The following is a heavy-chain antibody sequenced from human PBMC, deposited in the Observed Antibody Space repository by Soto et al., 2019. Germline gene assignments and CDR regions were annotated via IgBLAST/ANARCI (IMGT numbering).Heavy chain of an antibody. CDR2: FNPLFRTP. CDR1: GDTFITDS. CDR3: ARGSHFLSTGYYFDN. J-gene: IGHJ5*02. D-gene: IGHD3-22*01. V-gene: IGHV1-69*01. Sequence: QVHLVQSEAEVKKPGSSVKVSCKSSGDTFITDSVTWVRQAPGQGLEWMGGFNPLFRTPVYAPKFQGRITITADESTSAAHLEVTRLTSEDTAMYYCARGSHFLSTGYYFDNWGQGTLVTVSS.